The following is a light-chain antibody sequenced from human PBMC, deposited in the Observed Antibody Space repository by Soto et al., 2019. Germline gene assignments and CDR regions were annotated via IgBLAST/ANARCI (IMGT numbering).Light chain of an antibody. CDR2: EVT. V-gene: IGLV2-14*01. Sequence: QSALTQPASVSGSPGQSITISCTGTSSDVGAFNYVSWYQQHPGKTPKLIIYEVTNRPSGVSNRFSGSKSGNTASLTISGLPAEDEADYYCNSYASTSARLFGGGTKVTVL. CDR3: NSYASTSARL. CDR1: SSDVGAFNY. J-gene: IGLJ3*02.